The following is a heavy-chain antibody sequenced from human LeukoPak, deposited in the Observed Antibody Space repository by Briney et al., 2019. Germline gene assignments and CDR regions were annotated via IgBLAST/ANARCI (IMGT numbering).Heavy chain of an antibody. D-gene: IGHD6-13*01. V-gene: IGHV3-21*01. CDR3: ARASHSSSWFNWFDP. J-gene: IGHJ5*02. CDR2: ISSSSSYI. CDR1: GFTFSSYS. Sequence: GGSLRLSCAASGFTFSSYSMNWVRQAPGKGLEWVSSISSSSSYIYYADSVKGRFTISRDNSKNTLYLQMNSLRAEDTAVYYCARASHSSSWFNWFDPWGQGTLVTVSS.